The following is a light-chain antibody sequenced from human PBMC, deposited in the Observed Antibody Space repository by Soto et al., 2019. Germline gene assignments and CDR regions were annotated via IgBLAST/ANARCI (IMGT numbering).Light chain of an antibody. V-gene: IGKV2-28*01. Sequence: DIVMTQSPLSLPVTPGEPASISCRSSESLLHSNGYNYLDWYLQKPGQSPQLLIFLGSNRASGVHVRFSGRGSGPEFTLNISRVEAEDVDVYYCMQALQTPWTFGQGTKVDIK. CDR1: ESLLHSNGYNY. CDR3: MQALQTPWT. J-gene: IGKJ1*01. CDR2: LGS.